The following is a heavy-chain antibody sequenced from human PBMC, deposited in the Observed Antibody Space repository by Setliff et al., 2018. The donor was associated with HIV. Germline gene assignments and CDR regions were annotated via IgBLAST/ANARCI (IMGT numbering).Heavy chain of an antibody. Sequence: PGGSLRLSCAASGFTFSSSWMSWVRQAPGKGLEWVANINEDGSDKYYMDSVKGRFSISRDNADNSLYLQMNSLRGEDTAVYYCVAFLMGRAYWGQGTPVTVSS. CDR2: INEDGSDK. J-gene: IGHJ4*02. D-gene: IGHD3-10*01. CDR1: GFTFSSSW. V-gene: IGHV3-7*03. CDR3: VAFLMGRAY.